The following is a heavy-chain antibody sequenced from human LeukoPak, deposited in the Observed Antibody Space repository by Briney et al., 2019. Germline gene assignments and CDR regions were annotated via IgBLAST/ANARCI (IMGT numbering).Heavy chain of an antibody. V-gene: IGHV4-61*02. CDR2: IYTSGST. Sequence: PSETLSLTCTVSGGSISSGSYYWSWIRQPAGKGLEWIGRIYTSGSTNYNPSLKSRVTISVDTSKNQFSLKLSSVTAADTAVYYCARDLVTIFGVVHVPLDAFDIWGQGTMVTVSS. J-gene: IGHJ3*02. D-gene: IGHD3-3*01. CDR3: ARDLVTIFGVVHVPLDAFDI. CDR1: GGSISSGSYY.